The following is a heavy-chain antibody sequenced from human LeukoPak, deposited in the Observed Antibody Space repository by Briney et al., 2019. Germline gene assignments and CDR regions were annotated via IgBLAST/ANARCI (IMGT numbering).Heavy chain of an antibody. Sequence: SETLSLTCTVSGGSISSYYWSWIRQPPGKGLEWIGYIYYSGSTNYSPSLKSRVTISVDTSKNQFSLKLSSVTAADTAVYYCARGRVPELSYYYYGMDVWGQGTTVTVSS. CDR1: GGSISSYY. J-gene: IGHJ6*02. CDR3: ARGRVPELSYYYYGMDV. V-gene: IGHV4-59*01. D-gene: IGHD5-24*01. CDR2: IYYSGST.